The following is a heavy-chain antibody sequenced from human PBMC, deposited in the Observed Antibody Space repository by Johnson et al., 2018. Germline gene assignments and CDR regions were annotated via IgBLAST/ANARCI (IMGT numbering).Heavy chain of an antibody. Sequence: QVQLVQSGAEVKKPGSSVKVSCKASGGTFSSYAISWVRQAPGQGLEWMGGIIPIFGTANYAQKFQGRVTITADESTSTAYMELSSLRSEDTAVYYCARDRPTYYYDSSGYYADAFDIWGQGTMVTVSS. CDR3: ARDRPTYYYDSSGYYADAFDI. CDR2: IIPIFGTA. CDR1: GGTFSSYA. D-gene: IGHD3-22*01. J-gene: IGHJ3*02. V-gene: IGHV1-69*01.